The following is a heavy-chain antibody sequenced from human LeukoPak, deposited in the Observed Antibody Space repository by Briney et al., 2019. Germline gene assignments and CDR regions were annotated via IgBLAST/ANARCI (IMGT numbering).Heavy chain of an antibody. CDR3: ARERAHIGYSYGHRPFDY. CDR2: IIPIFGTA. CDR1: GGTFSSYA. V-gene: IGHV1-69*13. Sequence: SVTVSCKASGGTFSSYAISWVRQAPGQGLEWMGGIIPIFGTANYAQKFQGRVTITADESTSTAYMELSSLRSEDTAVYYCARERAHIGYSYGHRPFDYWGQGTLVTVSS. D-gene: IGHD5-18*01. J-gene: IGHJ4*02.